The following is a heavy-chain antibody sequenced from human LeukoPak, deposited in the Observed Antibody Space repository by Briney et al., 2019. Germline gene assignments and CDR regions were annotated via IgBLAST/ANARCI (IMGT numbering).Heavy chain of an antibody. J-gene: IGHJ5*02. Sequence: PGRCLRLSCAASGFTVSSNYMSWVRQAPGKGLEWVSVIYSGGSTYYADSVKGRFTISRDNSKNTLYLQMSSLRAEDTAVYYCARKVVAATGSDWFDPWGQGTLVTVSS. D-gene: IGHD2-15*01. CDR1: GFTVSSNY. CDR2: IYSGGST. CDR3: ARKVVAATGSDWFDP. V-gene: IGHV3-66*01.